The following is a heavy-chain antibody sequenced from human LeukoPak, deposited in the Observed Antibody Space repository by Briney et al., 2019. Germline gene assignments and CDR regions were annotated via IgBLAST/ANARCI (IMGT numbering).Heavy chain of an antibody. V-gene: IGHV1-18*01. CDR3: ARAEGPRYYDFWSGHHDAFDI. J-gene: IGHJ3*02. CDR1: GYTFTSYG. D-gene: IGHD3-3*01. Sequence: GASVNVSRTASGYTFTSYGISWVRQAPGQGLEWMGWISAYNGNTNYAQKLQGRVTMTTDTSTSTAYMELRSLRSDDTAVYYCARAEGPRYYDFWSGHHDAFDIWGQGTMVTVSS. CDR2: ISAYNGNT.